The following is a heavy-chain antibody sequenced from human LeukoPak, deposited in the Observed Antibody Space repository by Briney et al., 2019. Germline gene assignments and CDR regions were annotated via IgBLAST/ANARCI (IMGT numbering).Heavy chain of an antibody. V-gene: IGHV3-21*01. CDR1: GFTFSSYS. J-gene: IGHJ6*03. CDR3: ARVSCSGGSCYSGYYYMDV. CDR2: ISSSSSYI. Sequence: PGGSLRLSCAATGFTFSSYSMNWVRQAPGKGLEWVSSISSSSSYIYYADSVKGRFTISRDNAKNSLYLQMNSLRAGDTAVYYCARVSCSGGSCYSGYYYMDVWGKGTTVTVSS. D-gene: IGHD2-15*01.